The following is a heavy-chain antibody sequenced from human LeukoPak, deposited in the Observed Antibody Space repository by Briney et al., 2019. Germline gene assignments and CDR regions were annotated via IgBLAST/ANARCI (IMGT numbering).Heavy chain of an antibody. CDR3: AGASYDSSGVH. Sequence: SETLSLTCTVSGVSISSYYWSWIRQPPGKGLEWIGYIYYSGSTNYNPSLKSRVTISVDTSKSQFSLKLSSVTAADTAVYYCAGASYDSSGVHWGQGTLVTVSS. CDR1: GVSISSYY. J-gene: IGHJ4*02. D-gene: IGHD3-22*01. CDR2: IYYSGST. V-gene: IGHV4-59*01.